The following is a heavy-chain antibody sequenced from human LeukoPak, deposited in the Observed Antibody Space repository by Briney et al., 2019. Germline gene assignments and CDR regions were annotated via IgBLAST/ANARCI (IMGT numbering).Heavy chain of an antibody. J-gene: IGHJ6*02. CDR3: ARDRGNGMDV. Sequence: ASVKVSCKTSGYSFTDYYIHWVRQAPGQGLEWMGIINPSSGSTSYAQKFQGRATMTRDTSTSTVYMELSSLRSEDTAVYYCARDRGNGMDVRGQGTTVTVSS. D-gene: IGHD5-24*01. CDR1: GYSFTDYY. CDR2: INPSSGST. V-gene: IGHV1-46*01.